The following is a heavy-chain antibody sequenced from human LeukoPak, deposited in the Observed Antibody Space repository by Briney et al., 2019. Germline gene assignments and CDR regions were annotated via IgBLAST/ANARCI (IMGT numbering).Heavy chain of an antibody. CDR2: IYYSGST. J-gene: IGHJ4*02. CDR3: ARYSSSSGNFDY. D-gene: IGHD6-6*01. Sequence: SETLSLTCTVSGGSISSSSYYWGWIRQPPGKGLEWIGSIYYSGSTYYNPSLKSRVTISVDTSKNQFSLKLSSVTAADTAVYYCARYSSSSGNFDYWGQGTLVIVAS. V-gene: IGHV4-39*07. CDR1: GGSISSSSYY.